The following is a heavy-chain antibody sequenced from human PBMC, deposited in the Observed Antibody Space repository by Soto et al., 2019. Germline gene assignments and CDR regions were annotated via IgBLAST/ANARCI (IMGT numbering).Heavy chain of an antibody. D-gene: IGHD5-18*01. Sequence: QVQLVQSGAEVKKPGSSVKVSCKASGGTFSSYAISWVRQAPGQGLEWMGGIIPIFGTANYAQKFQGRVTITADESTSTAYMELSSLRSEDTAVYYCARRGYSYGYRYYYYGMDVWGQGTTDTVSS. CDR3: ARRGYSYGYRYYYYGMDV. CDR1: GGTFSSYA. J-gene: IGHJ6*02. V-gene: IGHV1-69*12. CDR2: IIPIFGTA.